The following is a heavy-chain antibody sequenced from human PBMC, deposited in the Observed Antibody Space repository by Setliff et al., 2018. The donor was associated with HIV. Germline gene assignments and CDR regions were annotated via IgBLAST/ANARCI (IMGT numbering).Heavy chain of an antibody. CDR1: GGSISSGGYY. Sequence: PSETLSLTCTVSGGSISSGGYYWSWIRQHPEKGLEWIGYIYYSGSAYYNPSLKSRVTIALDTSKNQFSLKLTSMTAADTAVYYCARDVHWSGPYYYSYYYMDVWGTGTTVTVSS. CDR3: ARDVHWSGPYYYSYYYMDV. D-gene: IGHD3-3*01. J-gene: IGHJ6*03. CDR2: IYYSGSA. V-gene: IGHV4-31*03.